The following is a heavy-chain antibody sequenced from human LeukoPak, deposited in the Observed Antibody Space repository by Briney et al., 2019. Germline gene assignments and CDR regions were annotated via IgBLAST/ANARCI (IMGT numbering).Heavy chain of an antibody. CDR2: ITSSSSTI. CDR1: GFTFSSYS. D-gene: IGHD3-10*01. V-gene: IGHV3-48*01. J-gene: IGHJ4*02. Sequence: AGGSLRLSCAASGFTFSSYSMNWVRQAPGKGLEWVSYITSSSSTIYYADSVKGRFTISRDNAKNTLYLQMNSLRAEDTAVYYCAREQVTMVRGDFDYWGQGTLVTVSS. CDR3: AREQVTMVRGDFDY.